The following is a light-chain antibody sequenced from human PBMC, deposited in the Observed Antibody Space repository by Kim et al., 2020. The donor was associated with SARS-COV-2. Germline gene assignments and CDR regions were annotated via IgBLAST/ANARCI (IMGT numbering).Light chain of an antibody. CDR2: DTR. CDR3: LLSYSDVAV. Sequence: QAVVTQESSLTVSPGGTVTLTCASGTGAVTSGHYPYWFQQKPGQAPRTLIYDTRNKHSWTPARFSGSLLGGKAALTLSGAQPEDEAEYYCLLSYSDVAVFGGGTQLTVL. CDR1: TGAVTSGHY. V-gene: IGLV7-46*01. J-gene: IGLJ3*02.